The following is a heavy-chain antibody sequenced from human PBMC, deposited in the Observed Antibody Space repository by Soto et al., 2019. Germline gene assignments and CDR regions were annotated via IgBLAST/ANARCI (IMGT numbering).Heavy chain of an antibody. V-gene: IGHV3-30-3*01. CDR3: ARDLVGKGSSSWYCGMDV. CDR1: GFTFSSYA. J-gene: IGHJ6*02. D-gene: IGHD6-13*01. Sequence: QVQLVESGGGVVQPGRSLRLSCAASGFTFSSYAMHWVRQALGKGLEWVAVISYDGSNKYYADSVKGRITISRDNSKNTLYLQMNSLRAEDTAVYYCARDLVGKGSSSWYCGMDVWGQGTTVTVSS. CDR2: ISYDGSNK.